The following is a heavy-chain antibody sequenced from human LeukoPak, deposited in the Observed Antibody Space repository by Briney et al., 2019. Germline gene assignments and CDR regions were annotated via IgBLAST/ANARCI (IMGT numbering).Heavy chain of an antibody. D-gene: IGHD1-26*01. CDR1: GYTFTSYG. Sequence: GASVKVSCKASGYTFTSYGISWVRQAPGQGLEWMGWISAYNGNTNYAQKLQGRVTMTTDTSTSTAYMELRSLRSDDTAVYYCARTPFNGAAPTSYYYYYMDVWGKGTTVTVSS. CDR2: ISAYNGNT. CDR3: ARTPFNGAAPTSYYYYYMDV. J-gene: IGHJ6*03. V-gene: IGHV1-18*01.